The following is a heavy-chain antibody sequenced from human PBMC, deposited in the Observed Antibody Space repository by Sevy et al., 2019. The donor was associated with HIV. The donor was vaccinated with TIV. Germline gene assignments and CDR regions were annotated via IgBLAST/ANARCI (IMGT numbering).Heavy chain of an antibody. D-gene: IGHD3-22*01. CDR3: ARSHLYYCDSSGYYPFDY. V-gene: IGHV1-69*13. CDR2: IIPIFGTA. CDR1: GGTFSSYA. Sequence: ASVKVSCKASGGTFSSYAISWVRQAPGQGLEWMGGIIPIFGTANYAQKFQGRVTITADESTSTAYMELSSLRSEDTAVYYCARSHLYYCDSSGYYPFDYWGQGTLVTVSS. J-gene: IGHJ4*02.